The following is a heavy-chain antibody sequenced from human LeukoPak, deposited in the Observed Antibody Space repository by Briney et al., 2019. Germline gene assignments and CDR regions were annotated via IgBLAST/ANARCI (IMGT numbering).Heavy chain of an antibody. CDR1: GYTFTGYY. Sequence: ASVKVSCKASGYTFTGYYIHWVRQAPGQGLEWMGRINPNSGGTNYAQKFQGRVTMTRDTSISTAYMELSRLRPDDTAVYYCARDGEYCSSTSCYGHYYYYMDVWGKGITVTVSS. D-gene: IGHD2-2*01. CDR2: INPNSGGT. CDR3: ARDGEYCSSTSCYGHYYYYMDV. J-gene: IGHJ6*03. V-gene: IGHV1-2*06.